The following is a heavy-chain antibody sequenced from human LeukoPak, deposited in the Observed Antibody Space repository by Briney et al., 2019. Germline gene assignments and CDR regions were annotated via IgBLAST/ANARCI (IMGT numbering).Heavy chain of an antibody. V-gene: IGHV3-21*05. D-gene: IGHD1-26*01. Sequence: GGSLRLSCAASGFTFSSYEMNWVRQAPGKGLEWVSYISSSSSYIYYADSVKGRFTISRDNAKNSLYLQMNSLRAEDTAVYYCARDGLERELPYYFDYWGQGTLVTVSS. CDR2: ISSSSSYI. J-gene: IGHJ4*02. CDR1: GFTFSSYE. CDR3: ARDGLERELPYYFDY.